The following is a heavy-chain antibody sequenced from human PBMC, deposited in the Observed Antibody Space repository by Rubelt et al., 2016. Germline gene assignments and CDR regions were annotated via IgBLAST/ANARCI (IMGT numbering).Heavy chain of an antibody. CDR2: ISYDGSNK. CDR1: GFTFSSYA. D-gene: IGHD3-3*01. V-gene: IGHV3-30*04. Sequence: QVQLVESGGGVVQPGRSLRLSCAASGFTFSSYAMHWVRQAPGKGLEWVAVISYDGSNKYYADSVKGRFTISRDNSKNTLYLQMNSLRAEDTAVYYCAREATSFGVVHFDYWGQGTLVTVSS. J-gene: IGHJ4*02. CDR3: AREATSFGVVHFDY.